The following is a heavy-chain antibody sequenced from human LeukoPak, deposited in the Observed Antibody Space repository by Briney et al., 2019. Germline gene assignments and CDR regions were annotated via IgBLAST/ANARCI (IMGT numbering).Heavy chain of an antibody. D-gene: IGHD3-10*01. J-gene: IGHJ6*03. Sequence: GGSLRLSCAASGFTFDDYAMHWVRQAPGKGLEWVSGISWNSNYIAYADSVKGRFTISRDNAKNSLYLQMNSLRAEDTALYYCAKDIARGSGSYWNYMDVWGKGTTVTISS. CDR1: GFTFDDYA. V-gene: IGHV3-9*01. CDR3: AKDIARGSGSYWNYMDV. CDR2: ISWNSNYI.